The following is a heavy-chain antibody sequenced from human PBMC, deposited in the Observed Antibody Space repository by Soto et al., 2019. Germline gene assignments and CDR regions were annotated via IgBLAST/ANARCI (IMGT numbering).Heavy chain of an antibody. V-gene: IGHV1-69*01. CDR3: ASARHIAGDPFRGCLDV. CDR2: IMPVFAIA. CDR1: GGTFSSNA. J-gene: IGHJ6*03. D-gene: IGHD2-21*01. Sequence: QVQLVQSGAEVKKPGSSVKVSCKASGGTFSSNAISWVRQAPGQALEWMGGIMPVFAIANYAQKFQGRVTITADESTSTAYMELSSLRSEDTAVYYYASARHIAGDPFRGCLDVWGKWTTVTVSS.